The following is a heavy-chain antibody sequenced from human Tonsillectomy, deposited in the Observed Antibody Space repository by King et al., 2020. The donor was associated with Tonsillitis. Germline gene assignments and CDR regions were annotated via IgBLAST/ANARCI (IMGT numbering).Heavy chain of an antibody. Sequence: VQLVESGGGLFKPGGSLRLSCAASGFTFSTFSMNWVRQAPGRGLEWVSFISGSSAYIEYADSVKGRFTVSRDNAKNSLFLQMNSLRAEDTAIYYCARDLGRLSGSYFDYWGQRTPVTVSS. V-gene: IGHV3-21*01. D-gene: IGHD1-26*01. CDR1: GFTFSTFS. CDR2: ISGSSAYI. J-gene: IGHJ4*02. CDR3: ARDLGRLSGSYFDY.